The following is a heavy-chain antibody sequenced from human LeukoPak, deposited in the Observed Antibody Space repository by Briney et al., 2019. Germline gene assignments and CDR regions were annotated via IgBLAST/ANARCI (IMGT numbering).Heavy chain of an antibody. CDR1: GFTFSSYS. J-gene: IGHJ4*02. CDR2: ISSSSSYI. D-gene: IGHD6-13*01. Sequence: GGSLRLSCVASGFTFSSYSMNWVRQAPGKGLEWVSSISSSSSYIYYADSVKGRFTISRDNAKNSLYLQMNSLRAEDTAVYYCARDRGAAAVPLDYWGQGTLVTVSS. V-gene: IGHV3-21*01. CDR3: ARDRGAAAVPLDY.